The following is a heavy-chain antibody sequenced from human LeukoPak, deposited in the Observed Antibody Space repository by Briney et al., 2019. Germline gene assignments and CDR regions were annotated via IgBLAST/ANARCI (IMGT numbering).Heavy chain of an antibody. CDR3: ARASDPFRGLRDY. V-gene: IGHV3-21*01. CDR1: GFTFSSYS. J-gene: IGHJ4*02. Sequence: PGGSLRLSCAASGFTFSSYSMNWVRQAPGKGLEWVSSISSSSSYIYYADSVKGRFTISRDNAKNSLYLQMNSLRAEDTAVYYCARASDPFRGLRDYWGQGTLVTVSS. CDR2: ISSSSSYI. D-gene: IGHD2-21*02.